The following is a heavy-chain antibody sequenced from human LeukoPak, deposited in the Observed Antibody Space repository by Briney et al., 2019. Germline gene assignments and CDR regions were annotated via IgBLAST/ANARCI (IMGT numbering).Heavy chain of an antibody. D-gene: IGHD2-2*01. CDR2: ISGGGDST. CDR3: AKLGCTGTICYANY. CDR1: GITFSVYA. Sequence: GGSLRLSCAASGITFSVYAMTWVRQTPGKGLEWVSVISGGGDSTDHADSMKGRFTISRDNSKNTLYLQMNSLRVEDTALYYCAKLGCTGTICYANYWGQGTLVTVSS. J-gene: IGHJ4*02. V-gene: IGHV3-23*01.